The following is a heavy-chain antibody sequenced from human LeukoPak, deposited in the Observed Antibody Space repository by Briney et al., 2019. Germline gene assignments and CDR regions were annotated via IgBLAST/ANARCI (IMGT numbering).Heavy chain of an antibody. CDR1: GSSISSGDYY. Sequence: SETLSLTCTVSGSSISSGDYYWSWIRQPPGKGLEWIGYIYYSGSTYYNPSLKSRVTISVDTSKNQFSLKLSSVTAADTAVYYCARGSYGSTDPIRVDPWGQGTLVTVSS. V-gene: IGHV4-30-4*01. D-gene: IGHD5-24*01. CDR3: ARGSYGSTDPIRVDP. CDR2: IYYSGST. J-gene: IGHJ5*02.